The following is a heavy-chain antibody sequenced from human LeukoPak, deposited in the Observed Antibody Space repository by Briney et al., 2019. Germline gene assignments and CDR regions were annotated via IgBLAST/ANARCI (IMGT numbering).Heavy chain of an antibody. J-gene: IGHJ5*02. CDR3: ARDRGNWFDP. CDR1: GYIFTSYF. V-gene: IGHV1-46*01. CDR2: INPSGGST. Sequence: ASVKVSCKASGYIFTSYFMHWVRQAPGQGLEWMGLINPSGGSTRYAQKFQGRVTMTTDTSTSTAYMELRSLRSDDTAVYYCARDRGNWFDPWGQGTLVTVSS. D-gene: IGHD3-10*01.